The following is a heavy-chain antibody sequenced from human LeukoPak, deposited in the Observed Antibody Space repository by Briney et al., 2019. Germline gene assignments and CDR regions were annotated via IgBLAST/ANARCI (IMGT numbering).Heavy chain of an antibody. Sequence: SESLSLTCGVSGGSISGTNWWGWVRQPPGQGLEWIGESFMAEQTNYNPSLNGRVTMSLDKSSNQLSLNLTSVTAADTATYYCSRESGAFCPFGYWGQGTLVVV. D-gene: IGHD1-26*01. CDR1: GGSISGTNW. CDR3: SRESGAFCPFGY. CDR2: SFMAEQT. J-gene: IGHJ4*02. V-gene: IGHV4/OR15-8*02.